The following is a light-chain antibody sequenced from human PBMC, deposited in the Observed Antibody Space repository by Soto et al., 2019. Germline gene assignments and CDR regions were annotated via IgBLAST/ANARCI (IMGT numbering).Light chain of an antibody. Sequence: EIVLTHSAGSLSLSTRETATLSCRASQTIGRNYLAWYQQKPGQAPRLLIYAASTRAAAAPDRFTGSGSGTDFALTISRLEPEDFGVYYCQQYGDSPLTSGPGTKVDI. CDR2: AAS. CDR3: QQYGDSPLT. CDR1: QTIGRNY. V-gene: IGKV3-20*01. J-gene: IGKJ3*01.